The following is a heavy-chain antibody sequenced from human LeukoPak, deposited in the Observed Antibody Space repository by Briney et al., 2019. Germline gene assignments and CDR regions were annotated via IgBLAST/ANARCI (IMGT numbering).Heavy chain of an antibody. D-gene: IGHD1-14*01. CDR3: ANKPAGFDP. CDR2: ITGSGDYT. J-gene: IGHJ5*02. Sequence: GGCLRLSCAASGFTFSNSAMAWVRQAPGKGLEWVSSITGSGDYTYYTDFVKGRFTISRDNSKNTLYLQMNSLRVEDTAVYYCANKPAGFDPWGQGTLVTVSS. V-gene: IGHV3-23*01. CDR1: GFTFSNSA.